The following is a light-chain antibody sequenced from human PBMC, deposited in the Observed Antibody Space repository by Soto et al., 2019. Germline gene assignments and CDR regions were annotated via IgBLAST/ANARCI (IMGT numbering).Light chain of an antibody. CDR3: QQYGSSSFT. CDR1: QSVSSSY. CDR2: ATS. J-gene: IGKJ2*01. Sequence: EIVLTQSPGTLSLSSGERATLSCRASQSVSSSYLAWYQQKPGQAPRLLVYATSSMATGIPDRFSGSGSGTDFTLTISRLEPEDFAVYYCQQYGSSSFTFCQGTKLEIK. V-gene: IGKV3-20*01.